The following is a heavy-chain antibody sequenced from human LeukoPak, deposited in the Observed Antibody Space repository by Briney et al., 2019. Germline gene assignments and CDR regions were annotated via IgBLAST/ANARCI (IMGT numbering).Heavy chain of an antibody. Sequence: PSETLSLTCGVHGGSFNDYSWSWVRQPPGKGLEWIGDINHSGSASYNPSLKSRFTISVDTSKNQFSLKLSPVTAADTAVYYCARLGLYTSSWYRFYYFDYWGPGTLVTVSS. CDR3: ARLGLYTSSWYRFYYFDY. J-gene: IGHJ4*02. CDR1: GGSFNDYS. D-gene: IGHD6-13*01. V-gene: IGHV4-34*01. CDR2: INHSGSA.